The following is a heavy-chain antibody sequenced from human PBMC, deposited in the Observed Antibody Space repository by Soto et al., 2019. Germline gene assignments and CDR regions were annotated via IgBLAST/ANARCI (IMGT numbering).Heavy chain of an antibody. CDR2: ISDTT. D-gene: IGHD5-12*01. CDR3: AKTVWEASGSAPSVTPEF. J-gene: IGHJ4*02. Sequence: EVQLLESGGDLVQPGGSLRLSCAASGFTFSDYTMTWVRQAPGKGLEWVSTISDTTFYADSVKGRFTISRDNSRNLVYMQMNSLRAEDTATYYCAKTVWEASGSAPSVTPEFWGQGTLVIVSS. CDR1: GFTFSDYT. V-gene: IGHV3-23*01.